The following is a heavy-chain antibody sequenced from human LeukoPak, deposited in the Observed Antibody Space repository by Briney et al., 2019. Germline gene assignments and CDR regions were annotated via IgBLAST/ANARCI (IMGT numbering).Heavy chain of an antibody. J-gene: IGHJ4*02. V-gene: IGHV4-38-2*02. CDR2: IYHRGNM. Sequence: SETLSLTCSVSGFSIGTGYSWGWIRQPPGKGLEWIGTIYHRGNMYYNPSLMSRVTISLDTSKNQFSLRLTSVTAADTALYYCAREVESWFGDLLSYFDSWGQGTLVTVSS. CDR1: GFSIGTGYS. D-gene: IGHD3-10*01. CDR3: AREVESWFGDLLSYFDS.